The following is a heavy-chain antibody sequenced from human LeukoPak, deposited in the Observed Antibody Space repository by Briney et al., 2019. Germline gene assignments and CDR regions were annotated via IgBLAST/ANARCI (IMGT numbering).Heavy chain of an antibody. CDR2: INPNSGGT. CDR1: GYTFTGYY. J-gene: IGHJ6*03. Sequence: ASVKVSCKASGYTFTGYYMHWVRQAPGQGLEWMGWINPNSGGTNYAQKFQGRVTMTRDTFISTAYMELSRLRSDDTAVYYCARVVVPAPDYYMDVWGKGTTVTISS. CDR3: ARVVVPAPDYYMDV. D-gene: IGHD2-2*01. V-gene: IGHV1-2*02.